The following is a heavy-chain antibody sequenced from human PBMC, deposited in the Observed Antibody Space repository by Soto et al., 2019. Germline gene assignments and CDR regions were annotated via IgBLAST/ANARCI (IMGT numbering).Heavy chain of an antibody. D-gene: IGHD6-25*01. Sequence: HSNKASEFNIVNHAMQWVSQAPGKGLEWVAVISFDGTNTYYADSVKGRLTFSRDNYKSTLYLQLKGLRPEDTAVFCCAMDHHYCTDVNCLRGYFFREGGGQGSTGT. J-gene: IGHJ6*02. CDR3: AMDHHYCTDVNCLRGYFFREG. CDR2: ISFDGTNT. V-gene: IGHV3-30*14. CDR1: EFNIVNHA.